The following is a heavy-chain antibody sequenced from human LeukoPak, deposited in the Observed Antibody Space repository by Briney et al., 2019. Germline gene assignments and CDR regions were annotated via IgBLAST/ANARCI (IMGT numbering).Heavy chain of an antibody. CDR2: FYVGGAT. CDR1: GFSVTNNY. Sequence: GGSLRLSCAVSGFSVTNNYMSWVRQAPGKGLEWVSVFYVGGATYYADSVKGRFTISRDNSENTLYLQMKSLRAEDTAVYYCAKSFSGWYQLDYWGQGTLVTVSS. D-gene: IGHD6-19*01. J-gene: IGHJ4*02. CDR3: AKSFSGWYQLDY. V-gene: IGHV3-53*01.